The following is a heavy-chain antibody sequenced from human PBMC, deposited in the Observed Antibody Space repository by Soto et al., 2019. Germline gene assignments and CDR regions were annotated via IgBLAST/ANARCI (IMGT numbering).Heavy chain of an antibody. V-gene: IGHV3-74*01. D-gene: IGHD2-21*02. CDR2: INSDGSST. CDR3: ARGLRSAPIVVVTAYNWFDP. J-gene: IGHJ5*02. CDR1: GFTFSSYW. Sequence: EVQLVESGGGLVQPGGSLRLSCAASGFTFSSYWMHWVRQAPGKGLVWVSRINSDGSSTSYADSVKGRFTISRDNAKNTXYXXMNSLRAEATAVYYCARGLRSAPIVVVTAYNWFDPWGQGTLVTVSS.